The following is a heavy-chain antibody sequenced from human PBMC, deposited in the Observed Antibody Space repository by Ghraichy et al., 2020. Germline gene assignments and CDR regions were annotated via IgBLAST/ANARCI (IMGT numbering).Heavy chain of an antibody. CDR2: IYNSGDT. Sequence: SQTLSLTCTVSGGSISAYYWSWIRQPPGKGLEWIGYIYNSGDTKYNPSLKSRVTISIDTSKNLFSLNLSSVTAADTAVYYCARRYGDYWGQGTLVTVSS. J-gene: IGHJ4*02. CDR3: ARRYGDY. CDR1: GGSISAYY. D-gene: IGHD4-17*01. V-gene: IGHV4-59*08.